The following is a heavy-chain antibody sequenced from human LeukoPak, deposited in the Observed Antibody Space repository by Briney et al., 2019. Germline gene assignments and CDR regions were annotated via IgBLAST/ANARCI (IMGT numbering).Heavy chain of an antibody. V-gene: IGHV3-30-3*01. CDR1: GFTCENYR. D-gene: IGHD2-21*01. CDR2: ITHDGSNK. Sequence: GSLRLSCAASGFTCENYRMHWVRQAPGKGLEWVSLITHDGSNKYYADSVKGRFTISRDNSKNTVHLQMSSLRTEDTAVYYCARDLLDCGGPKCSDYGGQGTLVTVSS. CDR3: ARDLLDCGGPKCSDY. J-gene: IGHJ4*02.